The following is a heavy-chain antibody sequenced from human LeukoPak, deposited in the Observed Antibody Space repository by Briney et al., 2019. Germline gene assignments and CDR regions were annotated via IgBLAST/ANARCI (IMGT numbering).Heavy chain of an antibody. V-gene: IGHV3-21*01. J-gene: IGHJ4*02. CDR1: GFTFSSYS. CDR2: ISSSSSYL. D-gene: IGHD2-2*01. CDR3: ARGLGTSPPFDY. Sequence: GGSLRLSCAASGFTFSSYSMNWVRQAPGKGLEWVSSISSSSSYLYYADSVKGRFTISRDNAKNSLYLQMNSLRAEDTAVYYCARGLGTSPPFDYWGQGTLVTVSS.